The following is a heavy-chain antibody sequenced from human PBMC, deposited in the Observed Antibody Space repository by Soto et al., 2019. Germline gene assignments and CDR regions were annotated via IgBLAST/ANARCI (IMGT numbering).Heavy chain of an antibody. V-gene: IGHV5-51*01. CDR2: IYPGDSDT. CDR1: GYSFTSYW. J-gene: IGHJ6*02. Sequence: PGESLKISCKGSGYSFTSYWISWVRQMPGKGLEWMGIIYPGDSDTRYSPSFQGQVTISADKSISTAYLQWSSMKASDTDMYYCARPREAGKYYYGVDVWGQGTTVTVSS. D-gene: IGHD6-19*01. CDR3: ARPREAGKYYYGVDV.